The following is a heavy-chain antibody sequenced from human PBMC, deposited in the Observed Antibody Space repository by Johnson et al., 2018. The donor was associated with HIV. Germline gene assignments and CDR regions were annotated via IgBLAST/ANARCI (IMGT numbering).Heavy chain of an antibody. CDR1: GFTFSSYA. D-gene: IGHD1-26*01. Sequence: QVQLVESGGGVVQPGKSLRLSCAVSGFTFSSYAMVRQAPGKGLEWVAVISYDGSNKYYADSVKGRFTISRDNSKNTLYLQMNSLRAEDTAVYYCAREGYSGSPNGRGAFDIWGQGTMVTVSS. V-gene: IGHV3-30*04. CDR2: ISYDGSNK. J-gene: IGHJ3*02. CDR3: AREGYSGSPNGRGAFDI.